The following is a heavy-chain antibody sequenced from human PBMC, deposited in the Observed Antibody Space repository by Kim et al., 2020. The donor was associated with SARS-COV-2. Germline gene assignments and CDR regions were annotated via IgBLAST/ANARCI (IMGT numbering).Heavy chain of an antibody. CDR3: ARAAAAGHFYYYGMDV. D-gene: IGHD6-13*01. CDR2: INTNTGNP. J-gene: IGHJ6*02. Sequence: ASVKVSCKASGYNFTSYAMNWVRQAPGQGLEWMGWINTNTGNPTYAQGFTGRFVFSLDTSVSTAYLQISSLKAEDTAVYYCARAAAAGHFYYYGMDVWGQGTTVTVSS. V-gene: IGHV7-4-1*02. CDR1: GYNFTSYA.